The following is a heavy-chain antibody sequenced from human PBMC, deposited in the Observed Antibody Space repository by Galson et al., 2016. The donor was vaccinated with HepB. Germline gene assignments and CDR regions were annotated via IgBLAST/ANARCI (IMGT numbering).Heavy chain of an antibody. V-gene: IGHV4-39*01. CDR1: GVSVSSSYYF. CDR3: ARSSASRNGYFDS. J-gene: IGHJ4*02. Sequence: SETLSLTCTVSGVSVSSSYYFWGWVRQPPGKGLEWIGLIHSSGTSHYDPSLNSRLTMSVETPKNQFSLRLSSVTAADTAVYYCARSSASRNGYFDSWGQGTLVTVSS. CDR2: IHSSGTS. D-gene: IGHD6-19*01.